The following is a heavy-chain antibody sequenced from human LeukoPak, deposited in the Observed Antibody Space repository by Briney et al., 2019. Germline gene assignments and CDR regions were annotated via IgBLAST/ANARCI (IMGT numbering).Heavy chain of an antibody. Sequence: GGSLRLSCAASGFTFDDYGMSWVRQAPGKGLEWVSGINWNGGSTGYADSVKGRFTISRDNAKNSLYLQMNSLRAEDTAVYYCARDQVIPDYYYYYYMDVWGKGTTVTVSS. CDR2: INWNGGST. J-gene: IGHJ6*03. CDR1: GFTFDDYG. V-gene: IGHV3-20*04. CDR3: ARDQVIPDYYYYYYMDV. D-gene: IGHD2-21*01.